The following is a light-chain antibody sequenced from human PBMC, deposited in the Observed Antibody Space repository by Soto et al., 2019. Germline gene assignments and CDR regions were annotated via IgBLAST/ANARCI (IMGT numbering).Light chain of an antibody. CDR3: YSYADDNTYYV. CDR1: SSDEGIYNL. J-gene: IGLJ1*01. V-gene: IGLV2-23*02. Sequence: QTALTQPASVSGSPGQSIAISCTGTSSDEGIYNLVSWYQQHPGKAPKLIIYEVSKRPSGVSDRFSGSKSGGTASLTISWLQALDEADYYCYSYADDNTYYVFGSGTKDTDL. CDR2: EVS.